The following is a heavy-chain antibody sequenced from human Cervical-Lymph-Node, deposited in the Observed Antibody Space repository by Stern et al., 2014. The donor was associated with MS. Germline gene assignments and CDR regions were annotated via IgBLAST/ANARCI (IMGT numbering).Heavy chain of an antibody. V-gene: IGHV3-7*03. CDR3: ARDPGIAAAGTVGYFDS. CDR2: IKQDGSEN. CDR1: GFTFTNYW. Sequence: EVQLVESGGGLVQPGGSLRLSCAASGFTFTNYWMRWVRQAPGKGPEWVANIKQDGSENYYVDSVKGRFTISRDNAKNSLYLQMDSLRAEDTAVYYCARDPGIAAAGTVGYFDSWGQGTLVTVSS. D-gene: IGHD6-13*01. J-gene: IGHJ4*02.